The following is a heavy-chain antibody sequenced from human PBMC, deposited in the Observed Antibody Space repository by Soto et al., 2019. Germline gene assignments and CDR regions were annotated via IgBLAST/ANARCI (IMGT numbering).Heavy chain of an antibody. CDR1: GYSFTSYW. CDR3: AACTVVPAAPGHYGMDV. D-gene: IGHD2-2*01. J-gene: IGHJ6*02. Sequence: ESLKISCKGSGYSFTSYWISWVRQMPGKGLEWMGRIDPSDSYTNYSPSFQGHVTISADKSISTAYLQWSSLKASDTAMYYCAACTVVPAAPGHYGMDVWGQGTTVCVS. CDR2: IDPSDSYT. V-gene: IGHV5-10-1*01.